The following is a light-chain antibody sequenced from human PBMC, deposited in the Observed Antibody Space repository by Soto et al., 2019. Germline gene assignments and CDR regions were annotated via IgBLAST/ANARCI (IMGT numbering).Light chain of an antibody. J-gene: IGLJ1*01. CDR3: SSYTTSSSYF. Sequence: SVLTQPASVSGSPGQSITISCTGTSSDVGAYNFVSWYQQHPGKAPKLMIYDVSDRPSGVSNRFSGSKSGNTASLTISGLQAEDEADYYCSSYTTSSSYFFGTGTKVTVL. V-gene: IGLV2-14*01. CDR1: SSDVGAYNF. CDR2: DVS.